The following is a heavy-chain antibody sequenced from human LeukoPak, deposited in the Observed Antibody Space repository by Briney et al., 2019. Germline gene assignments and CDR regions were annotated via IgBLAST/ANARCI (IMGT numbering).Heavy chain of an antibody. J-gene: IGHJ5*02. V-gene: IGHV4-59*01. CDR1: GGSISSYY. Sequence: SETLSLTCTVSGGSISSYYWSWIRQPPGKGLEWIGYIYYSGSTNYNPSLKSRVTISVDTSKNQFSLKLSSVTAADTAVYYCARDNRYSYGYSQFGPWGQGTLVTVSS. CDR2: IYYSGST. CDR3: ARDNRYSYGYSQFGP. D-gene: IGHD5-18*01.